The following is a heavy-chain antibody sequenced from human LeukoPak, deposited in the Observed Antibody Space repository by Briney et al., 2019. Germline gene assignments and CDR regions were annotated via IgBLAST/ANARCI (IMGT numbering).Heavy chain of an antibody. Sequence: GASVKVSCKASGYTFTGYYMHWVRQAPGQGLEWMGWINPNSGGTNYAQKFQGRVTMTRDTSISTAYMELSRLRSDDTAVYYCAREGGSGSYYPIYYFDYWGQGTLVTVSS. CDR2: INPNSGGT. CDR3: AREGGSGSYYPIYYFDY. V-gene: IGHV1-2*02. D-gene: IGHD1-26*01. CDR1: GYTFTGYY. J-gene: IGHJ4*02.